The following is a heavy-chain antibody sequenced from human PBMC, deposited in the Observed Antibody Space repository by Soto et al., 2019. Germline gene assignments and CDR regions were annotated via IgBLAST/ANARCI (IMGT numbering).Heavy chain of an antibody. V-gene: IGHV5-51*03. CDR3: ARYCSGGSCPPYYYYGMDV. D-gene: IGHD2-15*01. Sequence: GESLRNSYPGYEYNFTSNWIGWVRQMPGKGLEWMGVIYPGDSDTRYSPSFQRQVTISADKSISTAYLQWSSLKASDTAMYYCARYCSGGSCPPYYYYGMDVWGQGTTVTVSS. CDR1: EYNFTSNW. J-gene: IGHJ6*02. CDR2: IYPGDSDT.